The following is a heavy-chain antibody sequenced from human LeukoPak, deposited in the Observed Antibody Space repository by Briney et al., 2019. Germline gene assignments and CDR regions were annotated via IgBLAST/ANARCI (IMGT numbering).Heavy chain of an antibody. CDR3: ARASTTVTPFDY. Sequence: EASVKVSCKASGYTFTSYGISWVRQAPGQGLEWMGIINPSGGSTSYAQKFQGRVTMTRDTSTSTVYMELSSLRSEDTAVYYCARASTTVTPFDYWGQGTLVTVSS. CDR2: INPSGGST. D-gene: IGHD4-17*01. V-gene: IGHV1-46*01. CDR1: GYTFTSYG. J-gene: IGHJ4*02.